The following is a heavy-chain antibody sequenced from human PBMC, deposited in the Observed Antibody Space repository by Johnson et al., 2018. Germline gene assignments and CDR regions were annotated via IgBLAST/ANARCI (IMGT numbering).Heavy chain of an antibody. CDR1: GFTFSDYY. D-gene: IGHD1-1*01. V-gene: IGHV3-11*04. CDR3: ARVDGTYVIYYYDYYMDV. Sequence: VQLVETGGGLVKPGGSLRLSCAASGFTFSDYYMSWIRQAPGQGLEWVSYISSSGSTIYYADSVKGRFTISRDNAKNSLDLQMNSLRAEETAGYYCARVDGTYVIYYYDYYMDVWGKGTAVTVSS. CDR2: ISSSGSTI. J-gene: IGHJ6*03.